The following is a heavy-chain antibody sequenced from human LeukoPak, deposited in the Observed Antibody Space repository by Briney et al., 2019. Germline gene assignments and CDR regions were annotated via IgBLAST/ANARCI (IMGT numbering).Heavy chain of an antibody. D-gene: IGHD3-22*01. CDR2: INPSGGST. CDR3: ARDPGEDYYDSSGYSY. V-gene: IGHV1-46*01. CDR1: GYTFTSYY. J-gene: IGHJ4*02. Sequence: ASVKVSCKASGYTFTSYYMHWVRQAPGQGLEWMGIINPSGGSTNYAQKFQGRVSMTRDMSTSTVYMELSSLRSEDTAVYYCARDPGEDYYDSSGYSYWGQGTLVTVSS.